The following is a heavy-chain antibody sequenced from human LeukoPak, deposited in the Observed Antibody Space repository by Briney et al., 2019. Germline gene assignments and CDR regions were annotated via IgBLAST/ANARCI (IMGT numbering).Heavy chain of an antibody. CDR2: IYYSGST. D-gene: IGHD1-26*01. CDR3: ARGIVGAGGYYFDY. V-gene: IGHV4-59*01. Sequence: SETLSLTCTVSGGSISSYYWNWIRQPPGKGLEWIGYIYYSGSTNYNPSLKSRVTISVDTSKNQFSLKLSSVTAADTAVYYCARGIVGAGGYYFDYWGQGTLVTVSS. CDR1: GGSISSYY. J-gene: IGHJ4*02.